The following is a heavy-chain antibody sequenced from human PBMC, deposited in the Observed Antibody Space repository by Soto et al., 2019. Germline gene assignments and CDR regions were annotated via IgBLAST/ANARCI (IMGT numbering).Heavy chain of an antibody. CDR1: GFTFSSYG. V-gene: IGHV3-30*18. CDR2: ISYDGSNK. D-gene: IGHD5-12*01. CDR3: AKVSRLKKDAFDI. Sequence: SLRLSCAASGFTFSSYGMHWVRQAPGKGLEWVAVISYDGSNKYYADSVKGRFTISRDNSKNTLYLQMNSLRAEDTAVYYCAKVSRLKKDAFDIWGQGTMVTVSS. J-gene: IGHJ3*02.